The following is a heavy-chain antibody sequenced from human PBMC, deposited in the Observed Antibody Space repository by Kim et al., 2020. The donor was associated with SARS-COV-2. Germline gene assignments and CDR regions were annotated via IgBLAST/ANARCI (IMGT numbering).Heavy chain of an antibody. D-gene: IGHD3-22*01. CDR2: ISRSGSTI. J-gene: IGHJ3*02. CDR1: GLTFSDYY. CDR3: ARDTDYYETTYAFVI. V-gene: IGHV3-11*04. Sequence: GGSLRLSCAAYGLTFSDYYMSWIRQAPGKGLEWVSYISRSGSTIYYADSVKGRFTISRDNAKNSLYLQMNSLRVEDTAVYYCARDTDYYETTYAFVIWGQGTFVTFSS.